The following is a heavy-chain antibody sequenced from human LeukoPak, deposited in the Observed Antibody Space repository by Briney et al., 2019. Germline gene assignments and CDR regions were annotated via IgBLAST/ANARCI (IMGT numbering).Heavy chain of an antibody. CDR2: IWYDGSNK. J-gene: IGHJ4*02. D-gene: IGHD3-10*01. V-gene: IGHV3-33*01. CDR1: GFTFSSYG. CDR3: AREALWFGESLYYFDY. Sequence: GGSLRLSCAASGFTFSSYGMHWVRQAPGKGLEWVTVIWYDGSNKYYADSVKGRFTISRDNSKNTLYLQMNSLRAEDTAVYYCAREALWFGESLYYFDYWGQGTLVTVSS.